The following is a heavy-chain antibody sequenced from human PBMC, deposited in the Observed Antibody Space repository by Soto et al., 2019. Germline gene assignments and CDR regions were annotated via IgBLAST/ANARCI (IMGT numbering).Heavy chain of an antibody. V-gene: IGHV4-34*01. CDR3: ATHLKTTVTTYWYFDL. D-gene: IGHD4-17*01. CDR2: INHSGST. CDR1: GGSFSGYY. J-gene: IGHJ2*01. Sequence: QVHLQQWGAGLLKPSETLSLTCAVYGGSFSGYYWSWIRQPPGKGLEWIGEINHSGSTNFNPSLKSRVTISVETSKTQFSLKLSSVTAADTAVYYCATHLKTTVTTYWYFDLWGRGTLVAVSS.